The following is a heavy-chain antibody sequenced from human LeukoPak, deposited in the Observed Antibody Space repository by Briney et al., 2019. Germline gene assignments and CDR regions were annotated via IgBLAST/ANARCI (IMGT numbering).Heavy chain of an antibody. CDR2: IYYSGST. J-gene: IGHJ4*02. D-gene: IGHD1-26*01. Sequence: ASETLSLTCTVSGDSINDYYWSWIRQPPGRGLEWIGYIYYSGSTNFSPSLKSRVTMSVDTSEKQFSLNLSSVTAADTAVYFCARQGGSFSHIDSWGQGTLVTVSS. CDR3: ARQGGSFSHIDS. CDR1: GDSINDYY. V-gene: IGHV4-59*08.